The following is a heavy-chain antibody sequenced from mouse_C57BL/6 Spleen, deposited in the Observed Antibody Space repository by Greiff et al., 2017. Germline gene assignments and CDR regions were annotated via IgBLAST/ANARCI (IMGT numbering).Heavy chain of an antibody. J-gene: IGHJ2*01. V-gene: IGHV5-6*01. CDR1: GFTFSSYG. D-gene: IGHD3-3*01. CDR2: ISSGGSYT. Sequence: EVMLVESGGDLVKPGGSLKLSCAASGFTFSSYGMSWVRQTPDKRLEWVATISSGGSYTYYTDSVKGRFTISRDNAKNTLYLQMSSLKSEDTAMYYCARKKGTPYYFYYWGQGTTLTVSS. CDR3: ARKKGTPYYFYY.